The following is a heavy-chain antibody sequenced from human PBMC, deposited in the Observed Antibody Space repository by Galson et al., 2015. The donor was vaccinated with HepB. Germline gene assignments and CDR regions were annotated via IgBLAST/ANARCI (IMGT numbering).Heavy chain of an antibody. D-gene: IGHD2-2*01. CDR3: ARAWSPAAKGYYYMDV. J-gene: IGHJ6*03. CDR2: INAGNGNT. Sequence: SVKVSCKASGYTFTSYAMHWVRQAPGQRLEWMGWINAGNGNTKYSQKFQGRVTITRDTSASTAYMELSSLRSEDTAVYYCARAWSPAAKGYYYMDVWGKGTTVTVSS. V-gene: IGHV1-3*01. CDR1: GYTFTSYA.